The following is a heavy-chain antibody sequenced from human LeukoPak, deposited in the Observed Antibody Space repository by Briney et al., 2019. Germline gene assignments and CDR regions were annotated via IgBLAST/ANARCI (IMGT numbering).Heavy chain of an antibody. V-gene: IGHV3-7*01. CDR1: GLSFSSHW. CDR3: AKDAYPRGDY. Sequence: GGSLRLSCAASGLSFSSHWMSWVRQAPGKGLEWVANINQDGSVINYVGSVTGRFTTSRDNAENSLYLQMNSLRGDDTALYYCAKDAYPRGDYWGQGTLVTVSS. J-gene: IGHJ4*02. CDR2: INQDGSVI.